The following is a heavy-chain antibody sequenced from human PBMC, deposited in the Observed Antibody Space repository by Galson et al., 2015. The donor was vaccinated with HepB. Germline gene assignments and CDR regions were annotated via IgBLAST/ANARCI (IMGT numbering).Heavy chain of an antibody. CDR1: GGSFSGYY. V-gene: IGHV4-34*01. J-gene: IGHJ2*01. Sequence: SETLSLTCAVYGGSFSGYYRSWIRQPPGKGLEWIGEINHSGSTNYNPSLKSRVTISVDTSKNQFSLKLSSVTAADTAVYYCARGRQQLPRSYWYVDLWGRGTLVTVSS. D-gene: IGHD6-13*01. CDR2: INHSGST. CDR3: ARGRQQLPRSYWYVDL.